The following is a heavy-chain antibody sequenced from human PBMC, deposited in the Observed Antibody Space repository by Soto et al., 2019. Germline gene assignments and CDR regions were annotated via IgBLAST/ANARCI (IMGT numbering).Heavy chain of an antibody. Sequence: PSETLSLTCTVSGGSISSGDYYWSWIRQPPGKGLEWIGYIYYSGSTYYNPSLKSRVTISVDTSKNQFSLKLSSVAAADTAVYYCARGVVVPAAPYYYYYYGMDVWGQGTTVTVSS. J-gene: IGHJ6*02. CDR2: IYYSGST. CDR3: ARGVVVPAAPYYYYYYGMDV. D-gene: IGHD2-2*01. CDR1: GGSISSGDYY. V-gene: IGHV4-30-4*01.